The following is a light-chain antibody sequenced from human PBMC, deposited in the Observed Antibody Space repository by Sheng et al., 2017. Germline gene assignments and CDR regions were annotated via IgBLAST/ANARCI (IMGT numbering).Light chain of an antibody. J-gene: IGKJ2*01. CDR3: QQSYSTPRT. CDR1: QSITIY. CDR2: AAS. Sequence: DIQMTQSPSSLSASVGDRVTITCRASQSITIYLNWYQQKPGKAPKLLIFAASSLQSGVPSRFNGSGSGTDFTLTISSLQPEDFATYYCQQSYSTPRTFGQGTKLEIK. V-gene: IGKV1-39*01.